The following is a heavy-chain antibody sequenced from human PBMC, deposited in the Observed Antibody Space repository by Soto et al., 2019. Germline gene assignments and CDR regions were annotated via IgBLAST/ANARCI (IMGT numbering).Heavy chain of an antibody. CDR2: IYYSGRT. CDR1: GGSISSSSYY. V-gene: IGHV4-39*01. CDR3: ARHHSRYSGYEVDY. J-gene: IGHJ4*02. D-gene: IGHD5-12*01. Sequence: QLQLQESGPGLVKPSETLSLTCTVSGGSISSSSYYWGWIRQPPGKGLEWIGSIYYSGRTYYNPSLKSRVTISVDTSKNQFSLKLSSVTAADTAVYYCARHHSRYSGYEVDYWGQGTLVTVSS.